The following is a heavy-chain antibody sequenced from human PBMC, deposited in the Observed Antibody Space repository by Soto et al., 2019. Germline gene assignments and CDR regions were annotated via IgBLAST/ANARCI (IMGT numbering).Heavy chain of an antibody. CDR1: GFSLSTSGVG. CDR3: AHKRLHNTDWDRGVFDY. J-gene: IGHJ4*02. V-gene: IGHV2-5*02. Sequence: QIALKESGPTRVKPTQTLTLTCTFSGFSLSTSGVGVGWISQPSGKALEFLGIIYWDDDKRYSPSLKSRLNIIEDISKNHEVLTLPNMDLVDTATYYWAHKRLHNTDWDRGVFDYWGQGTLVIGSS. CDR2: IYWDDDK. D-gene: IGHD3-9*01.